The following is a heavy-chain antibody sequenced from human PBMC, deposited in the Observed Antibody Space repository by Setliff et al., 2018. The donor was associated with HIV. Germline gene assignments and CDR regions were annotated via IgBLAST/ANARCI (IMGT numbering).Heavy chain of an antibody. D-gene: IGHD3-3*01. J-gene: IGHJ4*02. Sequence: SETMSLTCTVSGGPISPNDYYWGFIRQSPGKGLEWMARVHYGGSIFSHPSLKSRVTLSVGTSKRQFCLNLSSATTADTAMYYCVRPSFGIGGGSMFDSWGQGIVVTVSS. CDR2: VHYGGSI. V-gene: IGHV4-39*01. CDR1: GGPISPNDYY. CDR3: VRPSFGIGGGSMFDS.